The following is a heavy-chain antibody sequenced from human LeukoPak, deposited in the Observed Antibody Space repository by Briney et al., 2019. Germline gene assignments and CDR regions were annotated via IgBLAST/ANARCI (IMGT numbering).Heavy chain of an antibody. CDR2: IYTSGST. V-gene: IGHV4-4*07. D-gene: IGHD3-10*01. J-gene: IGHJ6*02. Sequence: SETLSLTCTVSGGSISSYYWSWIRQPAGKGLEWIGRIYTSGSTNYNPSLKSRVTMSADTSKNQFSLKLSSVTAADTAVYYCARAISRGNYYYYGMDVWGQGTTVTVS. CDR1: GGSISSYY. CDR3: ARAISRGNYYYYGMDV.